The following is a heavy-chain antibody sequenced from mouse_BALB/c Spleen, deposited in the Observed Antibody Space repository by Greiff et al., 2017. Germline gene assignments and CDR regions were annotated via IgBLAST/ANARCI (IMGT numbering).Heavy chain of an antibody. Sequence: VQLQQSGAELVRSGASVKLSCTASGFNFKDYYMHWVKQRPEQGLEWIGWIDPENGDTEYAPKFQGKATMTADTSSNTAYLQLSSLTSEDTAVYYCYAGGQLGPLAYWGQGTLVTVSA. D-gene: IGHD3-1*01. V-gene: IGHV14-4*02. CDR1: GFNFKDYY. J-gene: IGHJ3*01. CDR3: YAGGQLGPLAY. CDR2: IDPENGDT.